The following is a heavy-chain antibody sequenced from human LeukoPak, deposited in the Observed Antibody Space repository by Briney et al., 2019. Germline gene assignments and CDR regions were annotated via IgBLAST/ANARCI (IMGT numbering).Heavy chain of an antibody. D-gene: IGHD4-17*01. CDR2: MNPNSGNT. Sequence: ASVKVSCKASGYTFTSYDINWVRQATGQGLEWMGWMNPNSGNTGYAQKFQGRVTMTRNTSISTAYMELSSLRSEDTAVYYCARGTAIYGDRTGGYWGQGTLVTVSS. V-gene: IGHV1-8*01. J-gene: IGHJ4*02. CDR1: GYTFTSYD. CDR3: ARGTAIYGDRTGGY.